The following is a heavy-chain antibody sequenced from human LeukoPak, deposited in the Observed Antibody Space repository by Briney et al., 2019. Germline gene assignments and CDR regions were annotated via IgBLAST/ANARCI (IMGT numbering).Heavy chain of an antibody. Sequence: GGSLRLSCAASGFTFSSHLMSWVRQAPGKGLEWVANIKKDGSEKYYVDSVKGRFTISRDNAKNSLYLQMNSLRVEDTAVYHCATGRSCTTCYLPDYWGQGTLVTVSS. V-gene: IGHV3-7*01. D-gene: IGHD2-2*01. J-gene: IGHJ4*02. CDR1: GFTFSSHL. CDR2: IKKDGSEK. CDR3: ATGRSCTTCYLPDY.